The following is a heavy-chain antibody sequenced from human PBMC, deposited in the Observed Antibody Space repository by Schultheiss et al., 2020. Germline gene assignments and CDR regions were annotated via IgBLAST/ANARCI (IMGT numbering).Heavy chain of an antibody. CDR3: ASNGVPGRYSSSYHYYYYYMDV. J-gene: IGHJ6*03. Sequence: GGSLRLSCAASGFTFSSYWMSWVRQAPGKGLEWVSYISSSSSYTNYADSVKGRFTISRDNAKNSLYLQMNSLRAEDTAVYYCASNGVPGRYSSSYHYYYYYMDVWGKGTTVTVSS. V-gene: IGHV3-21*05. CDR2: ISSSSSYT. CDR1: GFTFSSYW. D-gene: IGHD6-6*01.